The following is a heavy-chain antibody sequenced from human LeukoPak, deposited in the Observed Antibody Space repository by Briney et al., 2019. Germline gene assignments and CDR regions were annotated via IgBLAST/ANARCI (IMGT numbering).Heavy chain of an antibody. V-gene: IGHV1-2*06. CDR2: IDPNSGDT. CDR3: GRGIQSFDP. J-gene: IGHJ5*02. Sequence: ASVKVSCKASGYTFTAYYIHWVRRAPGQGLEWMGRIDPNSGDTKYAQKSQDRVTMTRDTSMNTAYMEISSLRYDDTAVYYCGRGIQSFDPWGQGTLVTVSS. CDR1: GYTFTAYY.